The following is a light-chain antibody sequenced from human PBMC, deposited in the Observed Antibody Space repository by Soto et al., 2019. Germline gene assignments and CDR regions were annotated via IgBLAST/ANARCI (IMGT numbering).Light chain of an antibody. V-gene: IGKV1-39*01. Sequence: DIQMTQSPSSLSASLGDRVTITCRASQSISSYLNWYQQKPGKAPKLLIYAASSLQSGVPSRFSGSGSGTDFTLTISSLQPEDFAIYYCQQSYSTPRTFGQGTKLEIK. CDR3: QQSYSTPRT. J-gene: IGKJ2*01. CDR2: AAS. CDR1: QSISSY.